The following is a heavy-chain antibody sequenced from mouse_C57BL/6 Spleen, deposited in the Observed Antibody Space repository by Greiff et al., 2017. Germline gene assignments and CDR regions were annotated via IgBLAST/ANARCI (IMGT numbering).Heavy chain of an antibody. CDR1: GFTFTDYY. Sequence: EVKLMESGGGLVQPGGSLSLSCAASGFTFTDYYMSWVRQPPGKALEWLGFIRNKANGYTTEYSASVKGRFTISRDNSQSILYLQMNALRAEDSATYYCARAGGYYFDYWGQGTTRTVSS. J-gene: IGHJ2*01. V-gene: IGHV7-3*01. CDR2: IRNKANGYTT. CDR3: ARAGGYYFDY.